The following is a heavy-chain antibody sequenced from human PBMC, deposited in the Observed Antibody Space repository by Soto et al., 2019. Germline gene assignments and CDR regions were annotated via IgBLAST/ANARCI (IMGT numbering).Heavy chain of an antibody. Sequence: PSETLSLTCTVSGFSISTYYWIWIRQPPGKGLEWIGYIYYSGSTNYNPSLKSRVTISVDTSKNQFSLKLSSVTAADTAVYYCARGDYYYYGMDVWGQGTTVTVSS. CDR3: ARGDYYYYGMDV. J-gene: IGHJ6*02. CDR2: IYYSGST. CDR1: GFSISTYY. V-gene: IGHV4-59*01.